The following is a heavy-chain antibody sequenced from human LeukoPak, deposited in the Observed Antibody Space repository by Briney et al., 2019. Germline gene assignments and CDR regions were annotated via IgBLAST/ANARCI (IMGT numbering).Heavy chain of an antibody. CDR2: IKSKTDGGTT. CDR3: TTDCGGDCYTYYYYYYYMDV. D-gene: IGHD2-21*01. CDR1: GFTFSNAW. V-gene: IGHV3-15*01. Sequence: SGGSLRLSCAASGFTFSNAWMSLVRQAPGKGLEWVGRIKSKTDGGTTDYAAPVKGRFTISRDDSKNTLYLQMNSLKTEDTAVYYCTTDCGGDCYTYYYYYYYMDVWGKGTTVTVSS. J-gene: IGHJ6*03.